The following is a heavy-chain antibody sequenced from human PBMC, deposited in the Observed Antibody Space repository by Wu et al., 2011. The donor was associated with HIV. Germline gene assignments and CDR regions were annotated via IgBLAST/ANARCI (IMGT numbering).Heavy chain of an antibody. Sequence: VQLVQSGAEVKKPGSSVKVSCKASGGTFSSYAINWVRQAPGQGLEWMGGITPIFGAADYAQKFQGRVTFSADKSTSTDYMELSSLRSEDTAMYYCARGKCSSTNCYNDAFDIWGQGDNGHRL. J-gene: IGHJ3*02. D-gene: IGHD2-2*02. CDR2: ITPIFGAA. V-gene: IGHV1-69*06. CDR1: GGTFSSYA. CDR3: ARGKCSSTNCYNDAFDI.